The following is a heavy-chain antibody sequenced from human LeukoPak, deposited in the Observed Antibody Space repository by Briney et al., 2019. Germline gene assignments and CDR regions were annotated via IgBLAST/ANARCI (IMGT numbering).Heavy chain of an antibody. D-gene: IGHD3-22*01. CDR2: INPDSGGT. J-gene: IGHJ5*02. V-gene: IGHV1-2*02. Sequence: GASVKVSCKASGYTFTGYYMHWVRQAPGQGLEWMGWINPDSGGTIYAQNFQGRVTMTRDTSISTAYMELSSLRSEDTAVYYCARAMIALRGFDPWGQGTLVTVSS. CDR3: ARAMIALRGFDP. CDR1: GYTFTGYY.